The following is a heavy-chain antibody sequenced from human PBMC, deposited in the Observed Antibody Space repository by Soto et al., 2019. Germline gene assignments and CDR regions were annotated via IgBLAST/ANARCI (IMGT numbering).Heavy chain of an antibody. Sequence: SETLSLTCSVSGDSISNLDYFWAWIRQPPGQALEYIGYIYKSATTYYNPSFESRVAISVDTSKSQFSLNVTSVTAADTAVYFCARGRYCLTGGCFPKWFDSWGQGALVTVSS. CDR1: GDSISNLDYF. J-gene: IGHJ5*01. V-gene: IGHV4-30-4*01. CDR2: IYKSATT. CDR3: ARGRYCLTGGCFPKWFDS. D-gene: IGHD7-27*01.